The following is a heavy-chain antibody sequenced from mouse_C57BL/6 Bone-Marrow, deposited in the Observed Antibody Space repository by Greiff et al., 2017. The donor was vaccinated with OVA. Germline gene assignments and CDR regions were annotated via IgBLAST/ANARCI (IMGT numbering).Heavy chain of an antibody. V-gene: IGHV2-6-1*01. D-gene: IGHD2-1*01. CDR2: IWSDGST. J-gene: IGHJ4*01. CDR3: ARHRSYYGNLYAMDY. CDR1: GFSLTSYG. Sequence: QVQLKESGPGLVAPSQSLSITCTVSGFSLTSYGVHWVRQPPGKGLEWLVVIWSDGSTTYNSALKSRLSISKDNSKSQVFLKMNSLQTDDTAMYYCARHRSYYGNLYAMDYWGQGTSVTVSS.